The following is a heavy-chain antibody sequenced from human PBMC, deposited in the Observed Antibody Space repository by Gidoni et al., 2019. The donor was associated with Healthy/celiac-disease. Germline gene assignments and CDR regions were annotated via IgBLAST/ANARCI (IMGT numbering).Heavy chain of an antibody. CDR2: ISSSGSTI. CDR1: GFTFSSYE. D-gene: IGHD3-22*01. J-gene: IGHJ3*02. CDR3: ARDSYYDSSGYYYWGAFDI. V-gene: IGHV3-48*03. Sequence: EVQLVESGGGLVQPGGSLRPSCAASGFTFSSYEMNWVRQAPGKGLEWVSYISSSGSTIYYADSVKGRFTISRDNAKNSLYLQMNSLRAEDTAVYYCARDSYYDSSGYYYWGAFDIWGQGTMVTVSS.